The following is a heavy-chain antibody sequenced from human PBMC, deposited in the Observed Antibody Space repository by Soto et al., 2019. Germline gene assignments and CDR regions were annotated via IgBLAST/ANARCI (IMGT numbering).Heavy chain of an antibody. CDR1: AFTFSGSA. J-gene: IGHJ5*02. CDR2: VRSKANNYAT. CDR3: LRYNDTSAHYHNDH. D-gene: IGHD3-22*01. Sequence: GALSLYCAAFAFTFSGSAMHWVRQASGKGLEWVGRVRSKANNYATAYAASVKGRFTISRDDSRSTAYLQMNSLKTDDTAVYYCLRYNDTSAHYHNDHWGQGTLVTVS. V-gene: IGHV3-73*01.